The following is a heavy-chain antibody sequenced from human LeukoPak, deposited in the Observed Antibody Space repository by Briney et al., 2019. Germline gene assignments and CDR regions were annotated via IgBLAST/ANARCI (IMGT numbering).Heavy chain of an antibody. V-gene: IGHV1-18*01. CDR1: GYTFTSYG. J-gene: IGHJ4*02. D-gene: IGHD6-13*01. CDR2: ISAYNGNT. Sequence: VASVKVSCKASGYTFTSYGISWVRQAPGQGLEWMGWISAYNGNTNYAQKLQGRVTMTTDTSTSTAYMELRSLRSDDTAVYYCARDLQQLVPATLHDYWGQGTLVTVSS. CDR3: ARDLQQLVPATLHDY.